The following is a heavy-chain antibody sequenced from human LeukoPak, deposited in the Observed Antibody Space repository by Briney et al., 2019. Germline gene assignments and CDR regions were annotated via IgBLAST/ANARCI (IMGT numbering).Heavy chain of an antibody. CDR3: ARAPDCGQGGFGYYYYGMDV. D-gene: IGHD2-21*01. CDR2: IIPIFGTA. CDR1: GGTFSSYA. V-gene: IGHV1-69*13. J-gene: IGHJ6*04. Sequence: ASVKVSCKASGGTFSSYAISWVRQAPGQGLGWMGGIIPIFGTANYAQKFQGRVTITADESTSTAYMELSSLRSEDTAVYYCARAPDCGQGGFGYYYYGMDVWGKGTTVTVSS.